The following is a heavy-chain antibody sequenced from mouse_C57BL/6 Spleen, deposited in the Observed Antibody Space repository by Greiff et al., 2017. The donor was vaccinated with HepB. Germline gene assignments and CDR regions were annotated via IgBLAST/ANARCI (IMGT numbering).Heavy chain of an antibody. CDR1: GFTFTDYY. J-gene: IGHJ1*03. Sequence: EVMLVESGGGLVQPGGSLSLSCAASGFTFTDYYMSWVRQPPGKALEWLGFIRNKANGYTTESSASVQGRFTISSANSQSILYLQMDALRAEDSATYYCARYYPYFDVWGTGTTVTVSS. V-gene: IGHV7-3*01. CDR2: IRNKANGYTT. CDR3: ARYYPYFDV.